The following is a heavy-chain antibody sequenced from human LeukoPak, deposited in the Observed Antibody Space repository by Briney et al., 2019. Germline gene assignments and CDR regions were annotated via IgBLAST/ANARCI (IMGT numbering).Heavy chain of an antibody. D-gene: IGHD1-26*01. J-gene: IGHJ6*03. CDR3: ATVRPKARSGSYFHYYDYMDV. CDR2: FDPDDGET. Sequence: GASVKVSCKVSGDILTDLSMHWVRQAPGKGLEWMGGFDPDDGETIYAQRFQGRVTMTEDTSTDTAYMYLSSLRSEDTPVYYCATVRPKARSGSYFHYYDYMDVWGQGTTVTVSS. V-gene: IGHV1-24*01. CDR1: GDILTDLS.